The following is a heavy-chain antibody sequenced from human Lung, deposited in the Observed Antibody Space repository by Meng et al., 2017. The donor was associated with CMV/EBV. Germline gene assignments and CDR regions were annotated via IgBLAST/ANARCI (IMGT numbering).Heavy chain of an antibody. Sequence: VPGQGLDWIGMINPSGGRTSYAQKFQGRVTMTRDTSTSTVYMELSSLRHDDTAVYYCARREGWFDSWGQGTLVTVSS. CDR3: ARREGWFDS. CDR2: INPSGGRT. J-gene: IGHJ5*01. V-gene: IGHV1-46*01.